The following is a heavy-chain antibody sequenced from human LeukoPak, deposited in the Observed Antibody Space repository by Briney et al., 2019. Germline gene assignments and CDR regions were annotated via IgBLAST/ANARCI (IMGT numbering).Heavy chain of an antibody. J-gene: IGHJ4*02. CDR2: IGGSDGNT. CDR3: AKVQYSDYDMNFDS. D-gene: IGHD5-12*01. Sequence: GGSLRLSCAAPGFTFSSYAMSWVRQAPGMGLQWVSAIGGSDGNTYYADSVKGRFTISRDNSKNSLYLQINSLRADDPAVYYCAKVQYSDYDMNFDSWGQGTLVTVSS. V-gene: IGHV3-23*01. CDR1: GFTFSSYA.